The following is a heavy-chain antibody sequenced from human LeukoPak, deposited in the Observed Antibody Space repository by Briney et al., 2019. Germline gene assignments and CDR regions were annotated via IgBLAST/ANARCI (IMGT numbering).Heavy chain of an antibody. V-gene: IGHV4-59*08. D-gene: IGHD2-21*01. CDR3: ATRLAKTLYCCLDL. Sequence: SETLSLTCSVSGGSFGSFYLNWVWQSPGKGLEWIGYTYYRGTTTYNPSLKSRATTSVDASRSHSSLRLVYVPAADTTVYYFATRLAKTLYCCLDLWVRRTTVIVSS. J-gene: IGHJ6*02. CDR1: GGSFGSFY. CDR2: TYYRGTT.